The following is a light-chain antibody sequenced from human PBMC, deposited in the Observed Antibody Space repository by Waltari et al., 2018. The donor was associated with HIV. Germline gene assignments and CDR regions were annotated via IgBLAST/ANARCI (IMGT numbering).Light chain of an antibody. J-gene: IGLJ2*01. CDR1: NIGSEA. Sequence: SFVLTQPPSVSEAPGKTARVTCGGSNIGSEAVPWYQQKPGQAPVLFIYDNTDRPSGIPERFSGSNSGNTATLTISRVGAGDEADYYCQVWDSSSDHVVFGGGTKLTVL. V-gene: IGLV3-21*04. CDR3: QVWDSSSDHVV. CDR2: DNT.